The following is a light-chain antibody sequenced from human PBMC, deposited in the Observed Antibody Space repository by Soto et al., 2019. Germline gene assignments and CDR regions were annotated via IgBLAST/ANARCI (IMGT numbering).Light chain of an antibody. CDR3: QQRSITWT. Sequence: EIVLTQSPGTLSLSPGERATLSCRASQSVSSSYLAWYQQKPGQAPRLLIYGASSRATGIPDRFSGSGSGTDFTLTISSLEPDDFAVYYCQQRSITWTFGQGTKVDIK. J-gene: IGKJ1*01. CDR2: GAS. V-gene: IGKV3D-20*02. CDR1: QSVSSSY.